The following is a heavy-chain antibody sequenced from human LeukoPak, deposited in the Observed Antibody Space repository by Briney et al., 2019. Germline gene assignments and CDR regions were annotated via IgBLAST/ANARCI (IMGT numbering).Heavy chain of an antibody. V-gene: IGHV4-59*01. J-gene: IGHJ4*02. D-gene: IGHD6-19*01. CDR3: AREYIAVAGTRGFDY. Sequence: PSGTLSLTCTVSGGSISSYYWSWIRQPPGKGLEWIGYIYYSGSTNYNPSLKSRVTISVDTSKNQFSLKLSSVTAADTAVYYCAREYIAVAGTRGFDYWGQGTLVTVSS. CDR2: IYYSGST. CDR1: GGSISSYY.